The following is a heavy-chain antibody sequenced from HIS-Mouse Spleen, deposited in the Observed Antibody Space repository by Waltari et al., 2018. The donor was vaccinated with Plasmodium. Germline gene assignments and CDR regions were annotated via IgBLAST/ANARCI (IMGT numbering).Heavy chain of an antibody. D-gene: IGHD6-13*01. V-gene: IGHV3-7*01. Sequence: EVQLVESGGGLVQPGGSLRLSWSASGFNFSSHWMGWVRQAPGKGLEWVANIKQDGSEKYYVDSVKGRFTISRDNAKNSLYLQMNSLRAEDTAVYYCASSWYWYFDLWGRGTLVTVSS. CDR2: IKQDGSEK. J-gene: IGHJ2*01. CDR3: ASSWYWYFDL. CDR1: GFNFSSHW.